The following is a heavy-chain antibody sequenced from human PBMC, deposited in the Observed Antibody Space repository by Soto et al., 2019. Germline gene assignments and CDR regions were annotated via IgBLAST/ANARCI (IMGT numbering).Heavy chain of an antibody. CDR1: GFTFGNYW. CDR3: AADTEGSGWFHFDS. D-gene: IGHD6-19*01. J-gene: IGHJ4*02. CDR2: VSPDGRTA. Sequence: EVQLVESGGGLVQPGGSLRLSCAVSGFTFGNYWMHWVRQAPGKGLVWVSRVSPDGRTATYADSVKGRFTISRDNAKSTLYLQMNSLRAEDTAVYYCAADTEGSGWFHFDSWGQGTLVTVSS. V-gene: IGHV3-74*01.